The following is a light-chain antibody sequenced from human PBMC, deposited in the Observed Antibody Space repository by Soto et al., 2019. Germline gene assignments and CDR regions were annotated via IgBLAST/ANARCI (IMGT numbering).Light chain of an antibody. CDR1: NSNIGTNY. CDR2: EDD. J-gene: IGLJ2*01. CDR3: GTWDTTLDAGV. Sequence: QSVLTQPPSVSAAPGRRVTISCSGTNSNIGTNYVSWYQHLPGTAPKLLVYEDDQRPSGIPDRFSGSKSGTSATLDITGLQIGDEAHYYCGTWDTTLDAGVFGGGTKVTVL. V-gene: IGLV1-51*02.